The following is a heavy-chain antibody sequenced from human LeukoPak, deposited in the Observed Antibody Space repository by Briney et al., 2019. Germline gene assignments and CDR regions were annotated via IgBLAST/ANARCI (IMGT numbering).Heavy chain of an antibody. CDR3: ARVGLSSGWYGDY. CDR2: INHSGST. D-gene: IGHD6-19*01. Sequence: SETLSLTCAVYGGSFSGYYWSWIRQPPGKGLEWIGEINHSGSTNYNPSLTSRVTISVDTSKNQFSLKLSPVTAADTAVYYCARVGLSSGWYGDYWGQGTLVTVSS. J-gene: IGHJ4*02. CDR1: GGSFSGYY. V-gene: IGHV4-34*01.